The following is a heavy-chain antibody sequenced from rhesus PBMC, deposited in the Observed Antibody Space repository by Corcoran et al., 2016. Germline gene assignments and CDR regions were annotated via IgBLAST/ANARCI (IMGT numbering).Heavy chain of an antibody. CDR3: AKAALYYYGSGYYIDY. Sequence: GGGLVQPGGSLKLSCAASGFTFSSYGMSWVRQAPGKGLEWVSAINSGGGSTYYEDSVKGRFTISRDNSKKTLSLQMNSLRAEDTAVYFCAKAALYYYGSGYYIDYWGQGVLVTVSS. CDR1: GFTFSSYG. J-gene: IGHJ4*01. D-gene: IGHD3-28*01. CDR2: INSGGGST. V-gene: IGHV3S5*01.